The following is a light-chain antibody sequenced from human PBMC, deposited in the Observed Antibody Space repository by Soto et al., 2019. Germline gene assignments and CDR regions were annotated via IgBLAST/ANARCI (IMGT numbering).Light chain of an antibody. V-gene: IGKV1-39*01. J-gene: IGKJ5*01. CDR1: QSISSY. CDR3: QQADTFPIT. CDR2: AAS. Sequence: IQLTQSPASLSSSLGDRGTLTCLASQSISSYLNWYQQKPGKAPKLLSYAASSLQSGVPSRVSGSGSGTDFTLTISSLQPEDSEIYYCQQADTFPITFGQGTRLEI.